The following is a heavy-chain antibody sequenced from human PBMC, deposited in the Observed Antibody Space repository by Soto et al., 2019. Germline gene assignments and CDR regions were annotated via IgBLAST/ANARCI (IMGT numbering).Heavy chain of an antibody. D-gene: IGHD3-10*01. CDR1: GFTFSSYW. V-gene: IGHV3-7*01. Sequence: EVQLVESGGGLVQPGGSLRLSCAASGFTFSSYWMSWVRQAPGKGLEWVANIKQDGSEKYNVDFVKGRFTISRDNAKNSLYLQMNSLRVEDPAVYYCARAYGSGSLSGYWGQGTLVTVSS. J-gene: IGHJ4*02. CDR2: IKQDGSEK. CDR3: ARAYGSGSLSGY.